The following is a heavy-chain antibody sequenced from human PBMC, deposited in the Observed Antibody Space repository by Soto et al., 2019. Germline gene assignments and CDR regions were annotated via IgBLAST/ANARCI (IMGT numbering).Heavy chain of an antibody. CDR1: GFTFSTYS. D-gene: IGHD3-22*01. CDR2: ISSSSSTI. J-gene: IGHJ6*02. CDR3: ARVVVVIPPGYYYAMDV. Sequence: PGGSLRLSCAASGFTFSTYSMNWVRQAPGKGLEWVSYISSSSSTIFYTDSVKGRFTVSRDNAKNSLYLQMNSLRDEDTAVYYCARVVVVIPPGYYYAMDVWGQGTTVTVSS. V-gene: IGHV3-48*02.